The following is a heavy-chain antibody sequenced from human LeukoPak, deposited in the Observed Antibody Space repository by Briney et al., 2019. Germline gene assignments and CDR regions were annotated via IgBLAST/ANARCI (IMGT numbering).Heavy chain of an antibody. CDR2: INPNSGGT. CDR1: GYTFTGYY. J-gene: IGHJ4*02. CDR3: ARDFSGCFDY. Sequence: ASVKVSCKASGYTFTGYYMHWVRQAPGQRLEWMGWINPNSGGTNYAQKFQGRVTMTRDTSISTAYMGLSRLRSDDTAVYYFARDFSGCFDYWGEGTLVTVSS. D-gene: IGHD6-19*01. V-gene: IGHV1-2*02.